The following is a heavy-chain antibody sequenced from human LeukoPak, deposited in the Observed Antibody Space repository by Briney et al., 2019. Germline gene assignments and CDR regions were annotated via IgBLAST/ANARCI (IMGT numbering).Heavy chain of an antibody. V-gene: IGHV3-48*04. Sequence: GGSLRLSCGVSGFAFGSEAMNWVRQAPGKGLEWVSYISSSGSTIYYADSVKGRFTISRDNAKNSLYLQMNSLRAEDTAVYYCASTLVGAKFDYWGQGTLVTVSS. CDR1: GFAFGSEA. CDR2: ISSSGSTI. CDR3: ASTLVGAKFDY. D-gene: IGHD1-26*01. J-gene: IGHJ4*02.